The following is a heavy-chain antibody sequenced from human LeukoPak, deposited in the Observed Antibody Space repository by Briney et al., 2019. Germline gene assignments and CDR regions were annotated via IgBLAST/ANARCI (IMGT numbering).Heavy chain of an antibody. D-gene: IGHD5-12*01. CDR2: IKEDGTAK. CDR3: TRDSGYNAFDI. V-gene: IGHV3-7*01. J-gene: IGHJ3*02. Sequence: GGSLRLSCAASGFTFSTSWMAWVRQAPGKGLEWVANIKEDGTAKNYVVSVRGRFTISRDNAKNSLFLQLNSLRGEDTAVYYCTRDSGYNAFDIWGQGTMVTVSS. CDR1: GFTFSTSW.